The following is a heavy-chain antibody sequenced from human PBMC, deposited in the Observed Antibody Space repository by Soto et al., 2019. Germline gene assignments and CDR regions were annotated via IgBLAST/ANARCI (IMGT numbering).Heavy chain of an antibody. CDR2: VSGSGDNT. CDR3: AKDRNKNYGILDY. J-gene: IGHJ4*02. Sequence: QPGGSLRLSCAASGFTFTTYAMSWVRQAPGKGLEWVASVSGSGDNTYYGDSVKGRFTISRDNSKNTLYLQMNSLRAEDTAVYYCAKDRNKNYGILDYWGQGTLVTVSS. V-gene: IGHV3-23*01. CDR1: GFTFTTYA. D-gene: IGHD1-7*01.